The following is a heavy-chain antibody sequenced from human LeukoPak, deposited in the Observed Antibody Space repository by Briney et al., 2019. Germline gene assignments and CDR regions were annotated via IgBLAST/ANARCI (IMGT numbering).Heavy chain of an antibody. CDR3: TTDQITMIVVVAFDY. V-gene: IGHV3-15*01. CDR1: GFTFSSYE. Sequence: GGSLRLSCAASGFTFSSYEMIWVRQSPGKGLEWVGRIKSKTDGGTTDYAAPVKGRFTISRDDSKNTLYLQMNSLKTEDTAVYYCTTDQITMIVVVAFDYWGQGTLVTVSS. CDR2: IKSKTDGGTT. J-gene: IGHJ4*02. D-gene: IGHD3-22*01.